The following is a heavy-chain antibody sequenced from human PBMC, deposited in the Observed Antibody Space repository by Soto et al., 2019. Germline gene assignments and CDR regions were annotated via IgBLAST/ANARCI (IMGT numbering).Heavy chain of an antibody. D-gene: IGHD3-9*01. V-gene: IGHV1-18*01. J-gene: IGHJ4*02. CDR3: ARGREVLRYFDWLLTLDY. CDR1: GYTFTSYG. CDR2: ISAYNGNT. Sequence: ASVKVSCKASGYTFTSYGISWVRQAPGQGLEWMGWISAYNGNTNYAQKLQGRVTMTTDTSTSTAYMELRSLRSDDTAVYYCARGREVLRYFDWLLTLDYWGQGTLVTVSS.